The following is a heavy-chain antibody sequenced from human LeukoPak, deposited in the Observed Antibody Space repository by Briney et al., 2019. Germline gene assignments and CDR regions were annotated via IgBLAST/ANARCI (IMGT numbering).Heavy chain of an antibody. CDR1: GFTLCSHA. J-gene: IGHJ4*02. CDR2: ISGSGGST. V-gene: IGHV3-23*01. D-gene: IGHD2-21*01. Sequence: GGALRLSCSASGFTLCSHAMSWVRQAPGEGVGGVSAISGSGGSTYYADSVKGRFTISRDNSKNTLYLQMNSLRAEDTAVYYCAKDRRGGAPRDWGQGTLVTVSS. CDR3: AKDRRGGAPRD.